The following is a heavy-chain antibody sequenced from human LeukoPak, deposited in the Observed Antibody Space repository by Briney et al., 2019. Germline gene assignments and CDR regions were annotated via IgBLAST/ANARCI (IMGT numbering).Heavy chain of an antibody. D-gene: IGHD3-22*01. CDR3: ARRGGYYDSSGYYYYFDY. V-gene: IGHV1-69*04. Sequence: SVKVSCKASGGTFSSYAISWVRQAPGQGLEWTGRIIPILGIANYAQKFQGRVTITADKSTSTAYMELSSLRSEDTAVYYCARRGGYYDSSGYYYYFDYWGQGTLVTVSS. J-gene: IGHJ4*02. CDR2: IIPILGIA. CDR1: GGTFSSYA.